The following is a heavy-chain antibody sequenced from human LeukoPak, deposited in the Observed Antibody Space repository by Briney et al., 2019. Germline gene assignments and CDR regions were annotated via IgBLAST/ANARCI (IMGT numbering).Heavy chain of an antibody. CDR3: ARRSYSGSYNY. CDR2: IYYSGST. Sequence: SETLSLTCTVSGGSISSSSYYWSWIRQPPGKGLEWIGYIYYSGSTNYNPSLKSRVTISVDTSKNQFSLKLSSVTAADTAVYYCARRSYSGSYNYWGQGTLVTVSS. V-gene: IGHV4-61*05. J-gene: IGHJ4*02. D-gene: IGHD1-26*01. CDR1: GGSISSSSYY.